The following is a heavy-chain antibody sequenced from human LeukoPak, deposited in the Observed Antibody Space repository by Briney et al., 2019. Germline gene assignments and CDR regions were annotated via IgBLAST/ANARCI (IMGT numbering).Heavy chain of an antibody. Sequence: GGSLRLSCAASGFTFSSAWMSWVRQAPGQGLEWVGRIKSKTDGGTTDYAAPVKGRFNISRDDSENTLYVQMNSLKTEDTAVYYCTTVGSSGCDNWGQGTLVTVSS. CDR1: GFTFSSAW. V-gene: IGHV3-15*01. CDR3: TTVGSSGCDN. D-gene: IGHD6-19*01. CDR2: IKSKTDGGTT. J-gene: IGHJ4*02.